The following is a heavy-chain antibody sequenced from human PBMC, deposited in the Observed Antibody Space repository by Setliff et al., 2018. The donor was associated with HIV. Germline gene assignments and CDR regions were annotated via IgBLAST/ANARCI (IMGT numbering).Heavy chain of an antibody. D-gene: IGHD2-2*01. Sequence: ASVKVSCKASGYTFTGYYMHWVRQAPGQGLEWMGWINPNSGGTTYAQKFQGRVTMTRDTSISTAYMEVSSLRSEDTAVYYCARDFGGYCSSMSCPGLFDPWGQGTLVTVSS. CDR3: ARDFGGYCSSMSCPGLFDP. J-gene: IGHJ5*02. CDR2: INPNSGGT. CDR1: GYTFTGYY. V-gene: IGHV1-2*02.